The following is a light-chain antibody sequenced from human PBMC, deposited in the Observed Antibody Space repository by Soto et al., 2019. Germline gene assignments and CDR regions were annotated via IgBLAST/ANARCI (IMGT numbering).Light chain of an antibody. Sequence: QSVLAQPASVSGSPGQSITISCTGTSSDVVGYIYVSWYQQHPGKAPKLMIYDVSNRPSGVSNRFSGSKSGNTASLTIFGLQAEDEADYYCSSYTSSSSGEVFGTGTKVTVL. J-gene: IGLJ1*01. CDR3: SSYTSSSSGEV. CDR1: SSDVVGYIY. V-gene: IGLV2-14*01. CDR2: DVS.